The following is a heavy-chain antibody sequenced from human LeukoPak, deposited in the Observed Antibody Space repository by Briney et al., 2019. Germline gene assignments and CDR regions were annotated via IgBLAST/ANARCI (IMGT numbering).Heavy chain of an antibody. Sequence: GGSLRLSCAASGFTFNTYWMTWVRQAPGKGLEWVANIKEDGSEKYYVDSVKGRFTISRDNAKNSLYLQMNSLRAEDTAVYYCANTRDLVDYWGQGTLVTVSS. CDR1: GFTFNTYW. CDR2: IKEDGSEK. J-gene: IGHJ4*02. V-gene: IGHV3-7*03. CDR3: ANTRDLVDY.